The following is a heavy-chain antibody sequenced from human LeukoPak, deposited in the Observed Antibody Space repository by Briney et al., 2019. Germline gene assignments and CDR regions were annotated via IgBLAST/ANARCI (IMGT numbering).Heavy chain of an antibody. CDR2: IIAVLGIA. CDR3: ARTYYDILTGYSNYYYYGMDV. CDR1: GGTFSSYA. J-gene: IGHJ6*02. Sequence: SAKVSCKASGGTFSSYAISWVRQAPGQGLEWMGRIIAVLGIANYAQKFQGRLTITADKSTSTAYMELSSLRSEDTAVYYCARTYYDILTGYSNYYYYGMDVWGQGTTVTVSS. V-gene: IGHV1-69*04. D-gene: IGHD3-9*01.